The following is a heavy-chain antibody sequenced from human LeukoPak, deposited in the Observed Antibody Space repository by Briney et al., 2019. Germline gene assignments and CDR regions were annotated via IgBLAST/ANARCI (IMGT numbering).Heavy chain of an antibody. CDR1: GFIFSSYG. CDR2: IHDDGSNK. CDR3: AKHEGAVAGTFWFDP. J-gene: IGHJ5*02. D-gene: IGHD6-19*01. Sequence: PGGSLRLSCAASGFIFSSYGMHWVRQVPGKGLEWVTFIHDDGSNKYYADSVKGRFTISRDNSKNTMYLQMNSLRAEDTAVYYCAKHEGAVAGTFWFDPWGQGTLVTVSS. V-gene: IGHV3-30*02.